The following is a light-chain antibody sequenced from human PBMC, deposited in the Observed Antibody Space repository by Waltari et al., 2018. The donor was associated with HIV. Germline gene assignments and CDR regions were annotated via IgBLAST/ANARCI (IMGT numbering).Light chain of an antibody. J-gene: IGLJ3*02. CDR1: SLPKKY. CDR3: QSTDHDGTWV. CDR2: KEI. V-gene: IGLV3-25*03. Sequence: SYKLTQTPSVSVSPGQTARINCSRGSLPKKYSSWYRQKQGQAPVLLTHKEIERPSGIPERISGSRSGTGVTLTISGVQAEDEGDYYCQSTDHDGTWVFGGGTKLTVL.